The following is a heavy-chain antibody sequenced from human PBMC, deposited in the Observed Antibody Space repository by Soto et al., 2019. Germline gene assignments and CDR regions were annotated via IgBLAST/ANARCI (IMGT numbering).Heavy chain of an antibody. V-gene: IGHV1-69*13. CDR2: IIPIFGTA. D-gene: IGHD3-10*01. CDR1: GGTFSSYA. Sequence: SVKVSCKASGGTFSSYAISWVRQAPGQGLEWMGGIIPIFGTANYAQKFQGRVTITADESTSTAYMELSSLRSEDTAVYYCASKGVGYYGSGSYYNRYYYYYGMDVWGQGTTVTVSS. CDR3: ASKGVGYYGSGSYYNRYYYYYGMDV. J-gene: IGHJ6*02.